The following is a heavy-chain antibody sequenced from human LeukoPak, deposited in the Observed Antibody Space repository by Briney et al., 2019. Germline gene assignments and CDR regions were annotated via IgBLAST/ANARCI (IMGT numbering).Heavy chain of an antibody. CDR3: AREFYGGYITTNFDY. V-gene: IGHV3-30*02. Sequence: PGGSLRLSCAASGFTFSSYGMHWVRQAPGKGLEWVAFIRYDGSNKYYADSVKGRFTISRDNSKNTLYLQMNSLRAEDTAVYYCAREFYGGYITTNFDYWGQGTLVTVSS. CDR1: GFTFSSYG. D-gene: IGHD5-12*01. J-gene: IGHJ4*02. CDR2: IRYDGSNK.